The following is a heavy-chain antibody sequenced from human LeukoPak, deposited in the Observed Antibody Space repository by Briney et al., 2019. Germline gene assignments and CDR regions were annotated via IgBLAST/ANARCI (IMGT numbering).Heavy chain of an antibody. CDR3: AKDTSYGSGNYLYYFDS. J-gene: IGHJ4*02. D-gene: IGHD3-10*01. CDR2: SGTRSGTK. V-gene: IGHV3-23*01. Sequence: GGSLRLSCAASGFTFSSYAMHWVRQAPGKGLEWVSSSGTRSGTKYYADSVKGRFTISRDNSKNTLYLQMNSLRAEDTAVYYCAKDTSYGSGNYLYYFDSWGQGTLVTVSS. CDR1: GFTFSSYA.